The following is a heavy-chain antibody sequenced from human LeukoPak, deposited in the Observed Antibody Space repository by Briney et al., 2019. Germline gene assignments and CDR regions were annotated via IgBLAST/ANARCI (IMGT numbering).Heavy chain of an antibody. CDR1: GGSISSYY. D-gene: IGHD5-18*01. V-gene: IGHV4-59*08. CDR3: ARHVYSYGLDY. Sequence: SETLSLTCTVSGGSISSYYWSWIRQPPGKGLEWIGYIYYSGSTNYNPSLKSRVTISVDTSKNQFSLKLSSVTAADTAVYYCARHVYSYGLDYWGQGTLVTVSS. CDR2: IYYSGST. J-gene: IGHJ4*02.